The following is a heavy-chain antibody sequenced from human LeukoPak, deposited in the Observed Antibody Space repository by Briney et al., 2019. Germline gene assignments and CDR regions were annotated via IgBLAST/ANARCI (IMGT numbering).Heavy chain of an antibody. V-gene: IGHV4-31*03. CDR2: IYYSGST. D-gene: IGHD2-2*02. CDR3: ARLVVPAAIPSYYYGMDV. J-gene: IGHJ6*02. Sequence: SETLSLTCTVSGDSISSGGYYWRWIRQHPGKGLEWIGYIYYSGSTYYNPSLKSRVTISVDTSKNQFSLKLSSVTAADTAVYYCARLVVPAAIPSYYYGMDVWGQGSTVTVS. CDR1: GDSISSGGYY.